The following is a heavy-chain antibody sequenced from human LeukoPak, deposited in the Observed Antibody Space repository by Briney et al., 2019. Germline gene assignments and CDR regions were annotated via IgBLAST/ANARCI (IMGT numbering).Heavy chain of an antibody. V-gene: IGHV1-2*02. Sequence: ASVKVSCKASGYTFTGYYMHWVRQAPGQGLEWMGWINPNSGGTNYAQKFQGRVTMSRDTSISTACMELSRLRSDDTAVYYCARDSGYDILTGYYKGDFDYWGQGTLVTVSS. J-gene: IGHJ4*02. CDR2: INPNSGGT. CDR3: ARDSGYDILTGYYKGDFDY. CDR1: GYTFTGYY. D-gene: IGHD3-9*01.